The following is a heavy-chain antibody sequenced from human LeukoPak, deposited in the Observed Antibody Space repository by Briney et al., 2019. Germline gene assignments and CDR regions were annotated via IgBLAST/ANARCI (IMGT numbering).Heavy chain of an antibody. Sequence: PSETLSLTCTVSGGSISSYYWSWIRQPPGKGLEWIGYIYYSGSTNYNPSLKSRVTISVDTSKNQFSLKLSSVTAADTAVYYCAREGGDGYNGGFDYWGQGTLVTVSS. CDR1: GGSISSYY. CDR3: AREGGDGYNGGFDY. J-gene: IGHJ4*02. V-gene: IGHV4-59*01. D-gene: IGHD5-24*01. CDR2: IYYSGST.